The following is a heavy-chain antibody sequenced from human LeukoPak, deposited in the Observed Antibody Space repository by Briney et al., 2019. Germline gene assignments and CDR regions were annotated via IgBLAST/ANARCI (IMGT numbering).Heavy chain of an antibody. CDR2: IYYSGST. V-gene: IGHV4-39*01. D-gene: IGHD4-23*01. Sequence: SETLSLTCTVSGGSISSSSYYWGWIRQPPGKGLEWIGSIYYSGSTYYNPSLKSRVTISVDTSKNQFSLKLSSVTAADTAVYYCARGPYSGLDAFDIWGQGTMVTVSS. CDR1: GGSISSSSYY. J-gene: IGHJ3*02. CDR3: ARGPYSGLDAFDI.